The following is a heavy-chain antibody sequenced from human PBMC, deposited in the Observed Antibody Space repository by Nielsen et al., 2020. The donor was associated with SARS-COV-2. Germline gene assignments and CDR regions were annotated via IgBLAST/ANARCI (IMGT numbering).Heavy chain of an antibody. J-gene: IGHJ3*02. CDR2: ISGSGGST. V-gene: IGHV3-23*01. Sequence: GGSLRLSCAASGFTFSSYAMSWVRQAPGKGLEWVSAISGSGGSTYYADSVKGRFTISGDNSKNTLYLQMNSLRAEDTAVYYCAKATTVTTSPIWGQGTMVTVSS. CDR1: GFTFSSYA. CDR3: AKATTVTTSPI. D-gene: IGHD4-17*01.